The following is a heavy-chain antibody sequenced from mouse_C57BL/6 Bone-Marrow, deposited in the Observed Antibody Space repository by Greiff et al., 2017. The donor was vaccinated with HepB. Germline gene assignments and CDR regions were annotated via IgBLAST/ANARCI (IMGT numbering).Heavy chain of an antibody. Sequence: QVQLKQPGAELVMPGASVKLSCKASGYTFTSYWMHWVKQRPGQGLEWIGEIDPSDSYTNYNQKFKGKSTLTVDKSSSTAYMQLSSLTSEDSAVYYCASGSSPFAYWGQGTLVTVSA. V-gene: IGHV1-69*01. CDR3: ASGSSPFAY. D-gene: IGHD1-1*01. J-gene: IGHJ3*01. CDR1: GYTFTSYW. CDR2: IDPSDSYT.